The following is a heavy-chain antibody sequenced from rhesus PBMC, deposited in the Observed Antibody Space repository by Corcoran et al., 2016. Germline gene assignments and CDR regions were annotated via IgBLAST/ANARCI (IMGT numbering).Heavy chain of an antibody. CDR1: GGSFSSYW. J-gene: IGHJ4*01. D-gene: IGHD6S26*01. V-gene: IGHV4-80*01. Sequence: QVQLQESGPGLVKPSETLSLTCAVSGGSFSSYWWSWIRQPPGKGLEWIGEINGNSGSTNYNPSLKSRVTISKDAAKNQFSLKLSSVTAADTAGYYCARSSGWSQSWDYWGQGVLVTVSS. CDR2: INGNSGST. CDR3: ARSSGWSQSWDY.